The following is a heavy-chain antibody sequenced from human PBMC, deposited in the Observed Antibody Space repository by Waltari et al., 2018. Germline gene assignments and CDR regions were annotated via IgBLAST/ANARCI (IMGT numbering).Heavy chain of an antibody. J-gene: IGHJ4*02. CDR3: ARSNVAHYFDNSAFDY. Sequence: QVQLMESGGGLVKPGGSLRLSCAASGFTLTDYYMSWIRQAPGKGLEWISSITSSGGYTDYADSMEGRFTISRDNAKNSLYLMVNNLSAEDTAIYYCARSNVAHYFDNSAFDYWGQGALVTVSS. V-gene: IGHV3-11*06. D-gene: IGHD3-22*01. CDR2: ITSSGGYT. CDR1: GFTLTDYY.